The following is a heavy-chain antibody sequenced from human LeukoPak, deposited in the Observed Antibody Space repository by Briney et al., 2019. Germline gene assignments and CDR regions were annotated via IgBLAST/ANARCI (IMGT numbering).Heavy chain of an antibody. D-gene: IGHD2-2*01. CDR2: IIPIFGTA. V-gene: IGHV1-69*13. CDR1: GGTFSSYA. CDR3: ARDSRLIPSTLYYGMDV. Sequence: GASVRVSCKASGGTFSSYAISWVRQAPGQGLEWMGGIIPIFGTANYAQKFQGRVTITADESTSTAYMELSSLRSEDTAVYYCARDSRLIPSTLYYGMDVWGQGTTVTVSS. J-gene: IGHJ6*02.